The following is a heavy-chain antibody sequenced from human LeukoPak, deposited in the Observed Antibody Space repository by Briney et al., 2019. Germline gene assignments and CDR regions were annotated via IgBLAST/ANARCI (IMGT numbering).Heavy chain of an antibody. CDR1: GFTFSTYS. CDR3: ARDSYGDANFDS. CDR2: IYADGNT. J-gene: IGHJ4*02. Sequence: GGSLRLSCVDSGFTFSTYSMNWVRQAPGKGLEWVSFIYADGNTYYADSVKGRFTISRDISKNAVYLQVNSLRAEDAAVYYCARDSYGDANFDSWGQGTLVTVSS. D-gene: IGHD4-17*01. V-gene: IGHV3-53*01.